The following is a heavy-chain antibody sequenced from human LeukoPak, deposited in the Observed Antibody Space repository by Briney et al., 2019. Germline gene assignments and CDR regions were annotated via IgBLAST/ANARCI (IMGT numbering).Heavy chain of an antibody. CDR2: ISSSSSYI. D-gene: IGHD4-17*01. CDR1: GFTFSSYS. CDR3: ARDLYGDYSLIDY. J-gene: IGHJ4*02. Sequence: GESLRLSCAASGFTFSSYSMNWVRQAPGKGLEWVSSISSSSSYIYYADSVKGRFTISRDNAKNSLYLQMNSLRAEDTAVYYCARDLYGDYSLIDYWGQGTLVTVSS. V-gene: IGHV3-21*01.